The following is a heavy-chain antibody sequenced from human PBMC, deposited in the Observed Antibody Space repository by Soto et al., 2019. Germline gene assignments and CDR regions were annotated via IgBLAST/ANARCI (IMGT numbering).Heavy chain of an antibody. D-gene: IGHD6-19*01. V-gene: IGHV5-51*01. Sequence: PGESLKISCKGSGYSFTSYWIGWVRQMPGKGLEWMGIIYPGDSDTRYSPSFQGQVTISADKYISTAYLQWSSLKASDTDMYYCARRGGSGWYFGDFDYWGQGXLVTVSS. CDR1: GYSFTSYW. CDR2: IYPGDSDT. CDR3: ARRGGSGWYFGDFDY. J-gene: IGHJ4*02.